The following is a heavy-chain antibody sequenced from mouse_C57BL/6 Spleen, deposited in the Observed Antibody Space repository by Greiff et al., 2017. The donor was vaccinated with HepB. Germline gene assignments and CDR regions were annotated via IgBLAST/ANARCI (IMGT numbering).Heavy chain of an antibody. CDR1: GYTFTEYT. D-gene: IGHD2-3*01. J-gene: IGHJ4*01. CDR3: ARHEDRDGYFYYAMDY. V-gene: IGHV1-62-2*01. CDR2: FYPGSGSI. Sequence: LEESGAELVKPGASVKLSCKASGYTFTEYTIHWVKQRSGQGLEWIGWFYPGSGSIKYNEKFKDKATLTADKSSSTVYMELSRLTSEDSAVYFCARHEDRDGYFYYAMDYWGQGTSVTVSS.